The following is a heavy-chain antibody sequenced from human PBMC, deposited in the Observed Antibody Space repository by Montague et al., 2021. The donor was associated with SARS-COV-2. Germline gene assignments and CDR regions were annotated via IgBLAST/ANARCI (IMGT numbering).Heavy chain of an antibody. CDR3: ARTLGTYYDFWSGERAIDAFDI. CDR2: TYTSGST. V-gene: IGHV4-61*02. CDR1: GGSISSGSYY. D-gene: IGHD3-3*01. J-gene: IGHJ3*02. Sequence: TLSLTCTVSGGSISSGSYYWSWIRQPAGKGLEWIGRTYTSGSTNYNPSLKSRVTISVDTSKNQFSLKLSSVTAADTAVYYCARTLGTYYDFWSGERAIDAFDIWGQGTMVTVSS.